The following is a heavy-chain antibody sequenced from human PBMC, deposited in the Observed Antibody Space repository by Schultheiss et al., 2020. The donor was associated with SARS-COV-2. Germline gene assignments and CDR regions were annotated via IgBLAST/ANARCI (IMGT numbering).Heavy chain of an antibody. CDR2: IYHSGST. J-gene: IGHJ6*02. CDR1: GGSISSSSYY. V-gene: IGHV4-39*07. D-gene: IGHD3-10*01. Sequence: SETLSLTCTVSGGSISSSSYYWGWIRQPPGKGLEWIGEIYHSGSTNYNPSLKSRVTISVDTSKNQFSLKLNSVAAADTAVYYCARYPGLYYCYYGMDVWGQGTTVTVSS. CDR3: ARYPGLYYCYYGMDV.